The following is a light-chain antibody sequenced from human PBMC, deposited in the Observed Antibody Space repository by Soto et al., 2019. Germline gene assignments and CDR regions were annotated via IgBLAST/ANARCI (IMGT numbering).Light chain of an antibody. CDR2: GAS. Sequence: EMVMTQSPATLSVSPGERVTLSCSSTQSVSSDLAWYQQRPGQAPRLLIYGASTRATGIAARFSGSGSGTEFTLTISSLESEDFAVYYCLQYDNWPPTFGQGTKLEIK. V-gene: IGKV3-15*01. CDR1: QSVSSD. J-gene: IGKJ2*01. CDR3: LQYDNWPPT.